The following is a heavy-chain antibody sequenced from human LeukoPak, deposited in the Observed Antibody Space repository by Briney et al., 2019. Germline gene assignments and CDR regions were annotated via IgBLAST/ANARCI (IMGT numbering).Heavy chain of an antibody. CDR3: ARGGYYYDSSGYYSFDY. V-gene: IGHV3-48*04. D-gene: IGHD3-22*01. J-gene: IGHJ4*02. CDR2: ISNSGSSI. Sequence: GGSLRLSCAASGFTFSSYWMHWVRQAPGKGLERVSYISNSGSSIYYADSVKGLFTISRDNAKNSLYLLMNSLRAADTAVYYCARGGYYYDSSGYYSFDYWGQGTLVTVSS. CDR1: GFTFSSYW.